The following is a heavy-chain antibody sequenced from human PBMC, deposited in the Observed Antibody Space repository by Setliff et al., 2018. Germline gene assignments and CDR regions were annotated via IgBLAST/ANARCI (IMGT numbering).Heavy chain of an antibody. Sequence: SVKVSCKTSRGTFSNYAISWVRQAPGQGLEWMGGTTPIFTTANYAQKFQGRVTITADESTSTAYMVLSSLKSEDTAVYYCARSPFPVDTVMVTTFDSWGQGTLVTVSS. J-gene: IGHJ4*02. CDR2: TTPIFTTA. CDR1: RGTFSNYA. CDR3: ARSPFPVDTVMVTTFDS. D-gene: IGHD5-18*01. V-gene: IGHV1-69*13.